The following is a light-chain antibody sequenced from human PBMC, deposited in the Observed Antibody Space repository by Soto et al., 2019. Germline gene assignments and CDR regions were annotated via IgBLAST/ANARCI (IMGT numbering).Light chain of an antibody. V-gene: IGKV3-20*01. CDR1: QNIRGNE. CDR2: RGS. CDR3: QDYGTSAPWT. J-gene: IGKJ1*01. Sequence: EVVLTQSPGTLSLSPGERATLSCRASQNIRGNELAWYQQKPGQAPRLLIYRGSSRATGIPDRFSGRGSGTDFTLTISRLEPDAFAVYYCQDYGTSAPWTFGQGTKVEIK.